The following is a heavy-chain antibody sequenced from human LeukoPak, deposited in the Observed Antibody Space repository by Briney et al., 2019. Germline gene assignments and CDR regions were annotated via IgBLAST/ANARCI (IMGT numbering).Heavy chain of an antibody. CDR3: ARYGGEMATIF. V-gene: IGHV3-74*01. CDR2: INSDGSST. J-gene: IGHJ4*02. D-gene: IGHD5-24*01. Sequence: GGSLRLSCAASGFTFSSYWMHWVRQAPGKGLVWVSRINSDGSSTSYADSVKGRFTISRDNAKNTPYLQMNSLRAEDTAVYYCARYGGEMATIFWGQGTLVTVSS. CDR1: GFTFSSYW.